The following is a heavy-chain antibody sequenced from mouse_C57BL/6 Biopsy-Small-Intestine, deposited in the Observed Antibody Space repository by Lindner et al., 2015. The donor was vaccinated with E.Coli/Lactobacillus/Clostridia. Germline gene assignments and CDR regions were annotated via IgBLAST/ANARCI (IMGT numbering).Heavy chain of an antibody. J-gene: IGHJ1*03. Sequence: VQLQESGPELVKPGASVKISCKASGYTFTDYYMNWVKQSHGKSLEWIGDINPNNGGTSYNQKFKGKATLTVDKSSSTAYMELRSLTSEDSAVYYCARGGYDGYPYWYFDVWGTGTTVTVSS. CDR2: INPNNGGT. CDR3: ARGGYDGYPYWYFDV. V-gene: IGHV1-26*01. CDR1: GYTFTDYY. D-gene: IGHD2-3*01.